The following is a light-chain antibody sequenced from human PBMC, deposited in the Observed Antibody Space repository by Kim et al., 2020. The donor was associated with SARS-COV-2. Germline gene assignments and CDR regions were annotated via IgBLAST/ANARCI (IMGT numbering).Light chain of an antibody. CDR1: QNINRY. J-gene: IGKJ5*01. CDR2: DTS. V-gene: IGKV3-11*01. Sequence: EIVLTQSPATLSLSPGERATLSCRASQNINRYLGWYQQKPGQAPRLLIYDTSNRATGIPARFSGSGSGTDFILTISSLEPEDFAVYYWQQRSNWPITFGQGTRLEIK. CDR3: QQRSNWPIT.